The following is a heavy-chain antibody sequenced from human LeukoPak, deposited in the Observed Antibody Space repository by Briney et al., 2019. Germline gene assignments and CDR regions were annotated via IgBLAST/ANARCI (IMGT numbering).Heavy chain of an antibody. J-gene: IGHJ3*02. CDR3: ARVVITLGVAFDI. CDR2: IKQDGSEK. V-gene: IGHV3-7*01. CDR1: GFTFSSYW. D-gene: IGHD3-22*01. Sequence: GGSLRLSCAASGFTFSSYWMSWVRQAPGKGLEWVANIKQDGSEKYYVDSVKGRFTISRDNAKNSLYLQMNSLRAEDTAVYYCARVVITLGVAFDIWGQGTMVTVSS.